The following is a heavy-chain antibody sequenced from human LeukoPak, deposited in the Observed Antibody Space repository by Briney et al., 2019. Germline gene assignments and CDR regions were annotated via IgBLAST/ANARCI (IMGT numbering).Heavy chain of an antibody. D-gene: IGHD2-15*01. V-gene: IGHV3-23*01. CDR3: AKPVVAATHFDY. Sequence: PGGSLRLSCAASGFTFSSYPMSWVRQAPGKGLEWVSATSGSGGSTYYADSVKGRFSISRDNSKNTLYLQMNSLRAEDTAVYYCAKPVVAATHFDYWGQGTLVTVSS. CDR2: TSGSGGST. J-gene: IGHJ4*02. CDR1: GFTFSSYP.